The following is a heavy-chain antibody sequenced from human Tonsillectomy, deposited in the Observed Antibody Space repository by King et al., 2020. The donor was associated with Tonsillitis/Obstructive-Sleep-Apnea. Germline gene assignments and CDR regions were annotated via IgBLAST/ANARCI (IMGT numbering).Heavy chain of an antibody. Sequence: VQLVESGAEVKRPGASVKVSCKASGYTFTSYGISWVRQAPGQGLEWMGWISTYKGNTNHAQKLQGRVTMTTDTSTSTAYMELRSLRSDDTAVYYCAGEPYNNYIFDYWGQGTLVTVSS. CDR2: ISTYKGNT. D-gene: IGHD4-11*01. V-gene: IGHV1-18*01. J-gene: IGHJ4*02. CDR1: GYTFTSYG. CDR3: AGEPYNNYIFDY.